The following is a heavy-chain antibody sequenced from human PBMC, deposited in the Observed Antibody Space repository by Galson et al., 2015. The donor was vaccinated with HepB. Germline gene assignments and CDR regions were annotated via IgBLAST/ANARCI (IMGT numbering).Heavy chain of an antibody. V-gene: IGHV1-24*01. CDR1: GYTLTELS. J-gene: IGHJ4*02. Sequence: SVKVSCKVSGYTLTELSMHWVRQAPGKGLEWMGGFDPEDGETIYAQKFQGRVTMTEDTSTDTAYMELSSLRSDDTAVYYCATGNTVVTPMGWYYFDYWGQGTLVTVSS. D-gene: IGHD4-23*01. CDR3: ATGNTVVTPMGWYYFDY. CDR2: FDPEDGET.